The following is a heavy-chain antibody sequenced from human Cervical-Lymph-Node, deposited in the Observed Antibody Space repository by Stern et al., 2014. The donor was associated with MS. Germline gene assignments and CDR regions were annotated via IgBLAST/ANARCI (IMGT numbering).Heavy chain of an antibody. J-gene: IGHJ4*02. CDR2: MWYEGSTE. V-gene: IGHV3-33*01. CDR1: GFIFSSYG. Sequence: VQLVESGGGVAQPGRSLRLTCAASGFIFSSYGMHWVRQAPGKGLEWVAVMWYEGSTESYADSVKGRITISRDTSKNTLYLQMKSLGDEDTAVYYCARGKTPWATGGVSVDSWGQGTLVTVSS. CDR3: ARGKTPWATGGVSVDS. D-gene: IGHD2-8*02.